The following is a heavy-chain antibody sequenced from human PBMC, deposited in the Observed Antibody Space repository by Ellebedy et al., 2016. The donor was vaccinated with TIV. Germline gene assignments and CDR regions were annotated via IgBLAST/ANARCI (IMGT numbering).Heavy chain of an antibody. V-gene: IGHV3-49*03. J-gene: IGHJ4*02. D-gene: IGHD5-24*01. CDR3: TRAPDAYNARADY. Sequence: PGGSLRLSCTASGFTFGDYAMSWFRQAPGKGLEWVGFIRSKAYGGKIDYSVSVKGRFTISRDDYKSIAYLQMNSRKTEDTAVYYCTRAPDAYNARADYWGQGTLVTVSS. CDR1: GFTFGDYA. CDR2: IRSKAYGGKI.